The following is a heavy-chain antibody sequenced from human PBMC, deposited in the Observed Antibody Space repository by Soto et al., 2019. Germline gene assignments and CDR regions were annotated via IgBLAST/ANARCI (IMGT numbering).Heavy chain of an antibody. Sequence: SETLSLTCTVSGGSLSSGAYYWSWIRQHPGKGLEWIGYIYYSGSTYYNPSLESRVTLSVDTSTKQFSLKVSSVTAAEKAVYYCARLVYDSSGYRPGWGQGTLVTVSS. V-gene: IGHV4-31*03. D-gene: IGHD3-22*01. J-gene: IGHJ4*02. CDR1: GGSLSSGAYY. CDR2: IYYSGST. CDR3: ARLVYDSSGYRPG.